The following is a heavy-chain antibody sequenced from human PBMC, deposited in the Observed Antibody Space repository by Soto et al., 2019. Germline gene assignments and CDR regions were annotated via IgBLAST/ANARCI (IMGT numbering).Heavy chain of an antibody. D-gene: IGHD3-9*01. CDR2: ISGSGGST. J-gene: IGHJ3*02. Sequence: GGSLRLSCAASGFTFSSYAMSWVRQAPGKGLGWVSAISGSGGSTYYADSVKGRFTISSDNSKNTLYLQMHSLRAEDTAVYYCAKVGYYDILTGPDAFDIWGQGTMVTVSS. CDR1: GFTFSSYA. V-gene: IGHV3-23*01. CDR3: AKVGYYDILTGPDAFDI.